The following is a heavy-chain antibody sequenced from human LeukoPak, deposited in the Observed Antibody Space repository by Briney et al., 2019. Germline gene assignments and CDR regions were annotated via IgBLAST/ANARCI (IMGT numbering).Heavy chain of an antibody. J-gene: IGHJ5*02. Sequence: SETLSLTCAVYGGSFSGYYWSWIRQPPGKGLEWIGEINHSGSTNYNPSLKSRVTISVDTSKNQFSLKPSSVTAADTAVYYCTIYGSGTHNWFDPWGQGTLVTVSS. CDR1: GGSFSGYY. CDR3: TIYGSGTHNWFDP. D-gene: IGHD3-10*01. V-gene: IGHV4-34*01. CDR2: INHSGST.